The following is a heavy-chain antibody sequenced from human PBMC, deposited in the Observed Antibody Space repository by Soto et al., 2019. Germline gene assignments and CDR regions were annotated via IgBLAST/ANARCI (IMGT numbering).Heavy chain of an antibody. Sequence: VQLVESGGGFIQPGGSLRLSCAASGFTVRNNHMTWVRQAAGKGLELVSFVHGGGRTSYADSVKGRFTISRDNSKNTLYLQMDSLRAEDTAIYYCAGRLTTAASLDYWGRGTLVTVSS. D-gene: IGHD3-16*01. CDR1: GFTVRNNH. J-gene: IGHJ4*02. CDR2: VHGGGRT. V-gene: IGHV3-53*01. CDR3: AGRLTTAASLDY.